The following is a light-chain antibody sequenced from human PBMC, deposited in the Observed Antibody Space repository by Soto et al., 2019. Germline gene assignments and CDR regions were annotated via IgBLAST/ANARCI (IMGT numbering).Light chain of an antibody. Sequence: EVVLTQSPGTPSLFPGERATLSCRASQRVSSSYLAWYQQKPGQAPRLLIYGASSRATGIPDRFSGSGSGTDFTLTISSLEPEDFAVYYCQQYGSSPPWTFGPVTEVDIK. CDR3: QQYGSSPPWT. CDR1: QRVSSSY. V-gene: IGKV3-20*01. CDR2: GAS. J-gene: IGKJ1*01.